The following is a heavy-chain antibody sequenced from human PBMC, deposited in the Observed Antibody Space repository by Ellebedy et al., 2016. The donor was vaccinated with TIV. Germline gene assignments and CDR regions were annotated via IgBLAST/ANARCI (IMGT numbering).Heavy chain of an antibody. CDR2: IPTDGSTT. CDR3: ARDLDWLLYDY. D-gene: IGHD3-9*01. CDR1: GFAFSSYV. J-gene: IGHJ4*02. Sequence: GGSLRLXXTASGFAFSSYVMHWVRQAPGKGLEWVSRIPTDGSTTTYADSVKGRFTTSRDNAKNTLYLQMDSLRVDDTAVYYCARDLDWLLYDYWGQGTLVTVSS. V-gene: IGHV3-74*03.